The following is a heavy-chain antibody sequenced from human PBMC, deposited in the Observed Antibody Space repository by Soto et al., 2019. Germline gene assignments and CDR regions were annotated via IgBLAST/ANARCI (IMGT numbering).Heavy chain of an antibody. V-gene: IGHV3-23*01. CDR3: AKERSYSSSWFYFDY. J-gene: IGHJ4*02. CDR2: ISGSGGST. D-gene: IGHD6-13*01. CDR1: GFTFSSYA. Sequence: GGSLRLSCAASGFTFSSYAISWVRQAPGKGLEWVSAISGSGGSTYYADSVKGRFTISRDNSKNTLYLQMNSLRAEDTAVYYCAKERSYSSSWFYFDYWGQGTLVTVSS.